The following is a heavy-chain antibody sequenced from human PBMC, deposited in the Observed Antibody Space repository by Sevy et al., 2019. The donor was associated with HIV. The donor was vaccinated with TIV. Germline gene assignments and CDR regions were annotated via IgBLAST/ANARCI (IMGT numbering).Heavy chain of an antibody. D-gene: IGHD1-1*01. Sequence: GGSLRLSCAASGFTFSSYGMHWDRQAPGKGLEWVAVIWYDGSNKYYAHSVKGRFTISRDNSKNTLYLQMNSLRAEDTAVYYCARDGLGTISEEDYYMDVWGKGTTVTVSS. J-gene: IGHJ6*03. V-gene: IGHV3-33*01. CDR1: GFTFSSYG. CDR3: ARDGLGTISEEDYYMDV. CDR2: IWYDGSNK.